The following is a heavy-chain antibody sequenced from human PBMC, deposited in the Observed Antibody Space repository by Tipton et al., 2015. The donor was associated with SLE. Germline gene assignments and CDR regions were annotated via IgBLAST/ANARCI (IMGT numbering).Heavy chain of an antibody. CDR3: AGDKITIFGVSDY. CDR1: GFTFSSYS. J-gene: IGHJ4*02. Sequence: GSLRLSCAASGFTFSSYSMNWVRQAPGKGLEWVSSISSSSSYIYYADSVKGRFTISRDNAKNSLYLQMNSLRAEDTAVYYCAGDKITIFGVSDYWGQGTLVTVSS. D-gene: IGHD3-3*01. V-gene: IGHV3-21*01. CDR2: ISSSSSYI.